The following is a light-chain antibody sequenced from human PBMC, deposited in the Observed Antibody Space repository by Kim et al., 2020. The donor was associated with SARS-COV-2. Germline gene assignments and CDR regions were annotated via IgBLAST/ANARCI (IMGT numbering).Light chain of an antibody. CDR2: WAF. V-gene: IGKV4-1*01. Sequence: DIVMTQSPDSLAVSLGERATINCKSSQSVLYSSNNRNYLAWYQQKPGQPPKLLIYWAFTRESGVPDRFSGSGSGTDFTLTISSLQAEDVAVYYCQQHYSSPFTFGPGTKVDIK. J-gene: IGKJ3*01. CDR3: QQHYSSPFT. CDR1: QSVLYSSNNRNY.